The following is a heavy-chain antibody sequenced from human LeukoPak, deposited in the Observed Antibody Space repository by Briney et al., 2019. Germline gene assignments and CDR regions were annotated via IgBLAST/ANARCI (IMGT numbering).Heavy chain of an antibody. Sequence: PSETLSLTCTVSGGSISSYYWSWIRQPPGKGLEWIGYIYYSGSINYNPSLKSRVTISVDTSKNQFSPKLSSVTAADTAVYYCAREGYSYGIDYWGQGTLVTVSS. D-gene: IGHD5-18*01. CDR3: AREGYSYGIDY. CDR2: IYYSGSI. J-gene: IGHJ4*02. CDR1: GGSISSYY. V-gene: IGHV4-59*12.